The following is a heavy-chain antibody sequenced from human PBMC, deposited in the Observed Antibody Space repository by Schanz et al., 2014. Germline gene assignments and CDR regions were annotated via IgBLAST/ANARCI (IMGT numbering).Heavy chain of an antibody. V-gene: IGHV4-59*01. D-gene: IGHD3-16*01. CDR1: GGSINSYY. CDR3: ARGGGGWNFYGMDV. Sequence: QVQLQESGPGLVKPSETLSLTCTVSGGSINSYYWTWIRQPPGKGLEWIGYINYSGSTNYIPSLKSRVTISVDTSKNQFSLRLNSVIAADTAVYYCARGGGGWNFYGMDVWGQGTTVTVSS. J-gene: IGHJ6*02. CDR2: INYSGST.